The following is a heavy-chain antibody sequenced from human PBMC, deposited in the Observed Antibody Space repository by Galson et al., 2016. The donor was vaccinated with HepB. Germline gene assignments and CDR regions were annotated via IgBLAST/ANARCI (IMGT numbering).Heavy chain of an antibody. CDR2: IWYDGGKK. Sequence: LRLSCAASGFTFSSYGMHWVRQAPGKGLEWVAVIWYDGGKKYYADSVKGRFAISRDNSKNTLYLQMNSLRAEDTAVYYCASACSSTTCYGDFDYWGQGTLVTVSS. CDR1: GFTFSSYG. J-gene: IGHJ4*02. CDR3: ASACSSTTCYGDFDY. D-gene: IGHD2-2*01. V-gene: IGHV3-33*01.